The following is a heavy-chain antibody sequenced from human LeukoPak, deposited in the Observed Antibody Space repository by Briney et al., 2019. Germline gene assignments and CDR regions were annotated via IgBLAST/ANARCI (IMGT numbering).Heavy chain of an antibody. Sequence: SVKVSCKASGGTFSSYAISWVRQAPGQGLEWMGGIIPIFGTANYAQKLQGRVTMTTDTSTSTAYMELRSLRSDDTAVYYCARDARYCSGGSCYMFDYWGQGTLVTVSS. CDR2: IIPIFGTA. CDR3: ARDARYCSGGSCYMFDY. J-gene: IGHJ4*02. CDR1: GGTFSSYA. D-gene: IGHD2-15*01. V-gene: IGHV1-69*05.